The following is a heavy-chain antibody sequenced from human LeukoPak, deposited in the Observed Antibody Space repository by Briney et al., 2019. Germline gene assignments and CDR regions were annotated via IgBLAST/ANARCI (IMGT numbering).Heavy chain of an antibody. CDR2: LSDTGGAT. D-gene: IGHD2-15*01. CDR1: GFTFSSYA. J-gene: IGHJ4*02. Sequence: GGSLRLSCAASGFTFSSYAMSWVRQAPGKGLEWVSALSDTGGATYYADSVKGRFTISRDNSKNTLYLQMNSLRAEDTAIYYCAKVRRACSGGSCYSAFDYWGQGTLVTVSS. CDR3: AKVRRACSGGSCYSAFDY. V-gene: IGHV3-23*01.